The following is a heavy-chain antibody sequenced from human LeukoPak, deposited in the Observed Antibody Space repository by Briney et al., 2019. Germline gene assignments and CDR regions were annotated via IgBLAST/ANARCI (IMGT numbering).Heavy chain of an antibody. CDR3: AKDRGNYYGSGSPNPAHY. CDR2: ISYDGSNK. J-gene: IGHJ4*02. CDR1: GFTFSSYG. D-gene: IGHD3-10*01. Sequence: PGRSLRLSCAASGFTFSSYGMHWVRQAPGKGLEWVAVISYDGSNKYYADSVKGRFTISRDNSKNTLYLQMNSLRAEDTAVYYCAKDRGNYYGSGSPNPAHYWGQGTLVTVSS. V-gene: IGHV3-30*18.